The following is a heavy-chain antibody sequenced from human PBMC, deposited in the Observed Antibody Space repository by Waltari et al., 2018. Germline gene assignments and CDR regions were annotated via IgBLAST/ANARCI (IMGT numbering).Heavy chain of an antibody. CDR2: IKTDGSDK. CDR1: GFIFDNYW. Sequence: EAQLVESGGGLVQPGGSLRLSCAASGFIFDNYWMTWVSQAPGKGLEWLANIKTDGSDKYYLASVKGQFTISRDNAKNSLFLQMNSLRVDDTAIYYCAREGLSGATKDNAFDMWGQGTMVTVSS. D-gene: IGHD1-26*01. CDR3: AREGLSGATKDNAFDM. V-gene: IGHV3-7*01. J-gene: IGHJ3*02.